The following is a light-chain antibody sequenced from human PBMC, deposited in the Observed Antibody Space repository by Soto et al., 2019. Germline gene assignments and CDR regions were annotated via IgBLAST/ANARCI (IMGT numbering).Light chain of an antibody. Sequence: EVVFTQSPSTLSLSPGERATLSCRASQSVSSYLAWYQQKPGQAPRLLIYDASNRATGIPARFSGSGSGTDFTLTISSLEPEDFAVYYCQQRSNWPPITFGQRTRLEIK. J-gene: IGKJ5*01. V-gene: IGKV3-11*01. CDR1: QSVSSY. CDR2: DAS. CDR3: QQRSNWPPIT.